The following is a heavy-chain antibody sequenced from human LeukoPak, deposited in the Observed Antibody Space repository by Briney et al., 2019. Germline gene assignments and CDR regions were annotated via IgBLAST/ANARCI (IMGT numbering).Heavy chain of an antibody. D-gene: IGHD4-11*01. J-gene: IGHJ4*02. CDR2: INHSGST. Sequence: PSQTLSLTCTVSGGSISSGGYYWSWIRQPPGKGLEWIGEINHSGSTNYNPSLKSRVTISVDTSKNQFSLKLSSVTAADTAVYYCARGLGYSNYVFDYWGQGTLVTVSS. CDR1: GGSISSGGYY. V-gene: IGHV4-30-2*01. CDR3: ARGLGYSNYVFDY.